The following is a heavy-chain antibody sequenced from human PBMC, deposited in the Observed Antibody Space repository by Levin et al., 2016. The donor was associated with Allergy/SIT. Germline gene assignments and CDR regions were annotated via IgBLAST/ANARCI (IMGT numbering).Heavy chain of an antibody. D-gene: IGHD4-11*01. CDR2: IKQEGYEK. J-gene: IGHJ4*02. Sequence: GESLKISCTASGFTFSNYWMKWIRQAPGKGLEWVANIKQEGYEKYYLASVKGRFTISRDNAQNSVHLQMNNLRAEDTAVYYCVADHDYNDYYGGYWGQGALVTVSS. CDR3: VADHDYNDYYGGY. CDR1: GFTFSNYW. V-gene: IGHV3-7*01.